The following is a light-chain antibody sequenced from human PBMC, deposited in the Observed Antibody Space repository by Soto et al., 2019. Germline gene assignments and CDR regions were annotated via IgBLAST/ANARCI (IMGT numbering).Light chain of an antibody. V-gene: IGKV1-17*01. Sequence: DLQMTQSPSSLSASVGDRVTMTCRASQDIRHDLGWYQQIPGKAPKRLIYDTSSLHTGVPSRFSGSGSGPDFTLTISSLQDEDVAVYYCQQYYSTPRTFGQGTKVDI. CDR2: DTS. CDR3: QQYYSTPRT. CDR1: QDIRHD. J-gene: IGKJ1*01.